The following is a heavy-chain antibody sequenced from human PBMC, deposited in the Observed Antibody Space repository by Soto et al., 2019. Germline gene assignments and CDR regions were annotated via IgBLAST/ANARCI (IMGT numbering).Heavy chain of an antibody. CDR2: IIPILGTA. J-gene: IGHJ3*02. V-gene: IGHV1-69*13. Sequence: SVKVSCKASGGTFSSYAISWVRQAPGQGLEWMGGIIPILGTANYAQKFQGRVTITADESTSTAYMELSSLRSEDTAVYYCARHRSPVGYYDSSGYHGDAFDIWGQGTMVTVSS. CDR1: GGTFSSYA. CDR3: ARHRSPVGYYDSSGYHGDAFDI. D-gene: IGHD3-22*01.